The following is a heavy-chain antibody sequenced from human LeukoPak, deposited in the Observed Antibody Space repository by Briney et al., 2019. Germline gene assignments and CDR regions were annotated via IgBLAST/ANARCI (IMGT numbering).Heavy chain of an antibody. CDR1: GGTFSSYA. J-gene: IGHJ4*02. V-gene: IGHV1-69*04. CDR2: IIPILGIA. CDR3: ARSYDSSGYYRTFDY. D-gene: IGHD3-22*01. Sequence: SVNVSCKASGGTFSSYAISWVRQAPGQGLEWMGRIIPILGIANYAQKFQGRVTITADKSTSTAYMELSSLRSEDTAVYYCARSYDSSGYYRTFDYWGQGTLVTVSS.